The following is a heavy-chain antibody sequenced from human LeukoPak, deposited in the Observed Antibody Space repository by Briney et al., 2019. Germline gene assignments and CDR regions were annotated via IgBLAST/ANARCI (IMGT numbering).Heavy chain of an antibody. J-gene: IGHJ4*02. CDR3: ARDLSYCSGGSCYSSGY. V-gene: IGHV4-38-2*02. Sequence: GRXXHSGIPYYIPSLKSRVTISVDTSKTQFSLKLSSVTAADTAVYYCARDLSYCSGGSCYSSGYWGQGTLVTVSS. CDR2: XXHSGIP. D-gene: IGHD2-15*01.